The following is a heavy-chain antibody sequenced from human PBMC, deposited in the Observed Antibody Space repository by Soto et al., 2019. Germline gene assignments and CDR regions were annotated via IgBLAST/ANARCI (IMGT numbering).Heavy chain of an antibody. CDR1: GYSFTTDW. CDR2: IYPSDSDT. Sequence: GGSLKISCNGSGYSFTTDWIGWVRQMPGKGLEWVGVIYPSDSDTRYSPSFQGQVTISADRSISTAYLQWSSLKASDSAIYYCARHETAYYNFYGLDVWGQGTTVTVAS. J-gene: IGHJ6*02. V-gene: IGHV5-51*01. CDR3: ARHETAYYNFYGLDV. D-gene: IGHD3-10*01.